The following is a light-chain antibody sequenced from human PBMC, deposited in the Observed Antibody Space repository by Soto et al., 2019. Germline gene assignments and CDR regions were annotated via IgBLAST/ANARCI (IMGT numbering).Light chain of an antibody. J-gene: IGKJ2*01. CDR2: DAS. CDR1: QSVSNY. CDR3: QQRSNWPRFT. V-gene: IGKV3-11*01. Sequence: EIVLTQSQTSLCLSPGERANVSCRASQSVSNYLAWYQQRPGQAPRLVIYDASNRATGIAARFSGSGSGTDFTLTISSLEPEDFAVYYCQQRSNWPRFTFGQGTKLDIK.